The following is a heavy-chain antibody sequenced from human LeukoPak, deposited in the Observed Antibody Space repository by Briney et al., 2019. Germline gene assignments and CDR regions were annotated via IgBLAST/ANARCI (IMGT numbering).Heavy chain of an antibody. V-gene: IGHV3-48*02. CDR1: GFDFSSFS. CDR3: ARDLHSGAYTFDY. J-gene: IGHJ4*02. CDR2: ISGSSSTI. D-gene: IGHD1-26*01. Sequence: PGGSLRLSCATSGFDFSSFSMNWVRQAPGKGLEWVSYISGSSSTIHYADSVKGRLTVSRDSARNSLYLQMNSLRDEDTALYYCARDLHSGAYTFDYWGQGTLVTVSS.